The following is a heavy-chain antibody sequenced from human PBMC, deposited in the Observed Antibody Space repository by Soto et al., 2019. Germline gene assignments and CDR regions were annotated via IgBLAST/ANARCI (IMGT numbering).Heavy chain of an antibody. CDR2: INQDERES. V-gene: IGHV3-7*01. D-gene: IGHD6-6*01. CDR3: VSANIVGRPG. J-gene: IGHJ3*01. Sequence: EMQLVESGGGSVQPGESLRLSCAASGFSFKTFWMSWVRQAPGKGLEWVANINQDERESHYVDSVKGRFTISRDNAKISVSNDLRVEDTAVYYCVSANIVGRPGGGQGTMVTVSS. CDR1: GFSFKTFW.